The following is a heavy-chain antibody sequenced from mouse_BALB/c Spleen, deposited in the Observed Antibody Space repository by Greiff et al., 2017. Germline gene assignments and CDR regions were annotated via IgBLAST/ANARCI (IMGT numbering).Heavy chain of an antibody. CDR3: ARGYYAMDY. V-gene: IGHV5-6-5*01. Sequence: EVMLVESGGGLVKPGGSLKLSCPASGFTFSSYAMSWVRQTPEKRLEWVASISSGGSTYYPDSVKGRFTISRDNARNILYLQMSSLRSEDTAMYYCARGYYAMDYWGQGTSVTVSS. J-gene: IGHJ4*01. CDR1: GFTFSSYA. CDR2: ISSGGST.